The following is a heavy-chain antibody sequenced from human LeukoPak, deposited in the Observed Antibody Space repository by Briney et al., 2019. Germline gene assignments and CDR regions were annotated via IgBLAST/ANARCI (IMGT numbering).Heavy chain of an antibody. CDR3: ARKGYTIGSFDY. J-gene: IGHJ4*02. CDR1: GGSISSGDYY. V-gene: IGHV4-30-4*01. CDR2: IYYSGST. D-gene: IGHD5-18*01. Sequence: LSLTCTVSGGSISSGDYYWSWIRQPPGKGLEWIGYIYYSGSTYYNPSLKSRVTISVDTSKNQFSLKLSSVTAADTAVYYCARKGYTIGSFDYWGQGTLVTVSS.